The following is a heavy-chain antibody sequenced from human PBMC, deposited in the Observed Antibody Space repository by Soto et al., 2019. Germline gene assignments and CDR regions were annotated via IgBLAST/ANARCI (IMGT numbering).Heavy chain of an antibody. CDR1: GYTFTSYY. Sequence: ASVKVSCKASGYTFTSYYMHWVRQAPGQGLEWMGIINPSGGSTSYAQKFQGRVTMTRDTSTSTVYMELSSLRSEDTAVYYCARDRNVDGDYVGYYYYGMDVWGQGTTVTVSS. V-gene: IGHV1-46*01. J-gene: IGHJ6*02. CDR2: INPSGGST. D-gene: IGHD4-17*01. CDR3: ARDRNVDGDYVGYYYYGMDV.